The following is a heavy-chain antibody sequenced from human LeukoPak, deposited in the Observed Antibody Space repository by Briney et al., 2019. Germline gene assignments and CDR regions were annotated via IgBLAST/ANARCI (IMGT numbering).Heavy chain of an antibody. CDR1: GFTFDDYA. Sequence: GRSLRLSCVASGFTFDDYAMHWVRQTPGKGLEWVSGINWNSGSMGYAGSVKGRFTISRDNAKKSLYLQMNSLRAEDTALYYCAKGDFSRGYGGSNSLLDSFDIWGRGTMVTVSS. CDR3: AKGDFSRGYGGSNSLLDSFDI. D-gene: IGHD6-13*01. V-gene: IGHV3-9*01. J-gene: IGHJ3*02. CDR2: INWNSGSM.